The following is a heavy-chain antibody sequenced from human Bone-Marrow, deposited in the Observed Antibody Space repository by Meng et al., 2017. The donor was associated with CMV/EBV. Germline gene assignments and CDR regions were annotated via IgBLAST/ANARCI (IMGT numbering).Heavy chain of an antibody. Sequence: GESLKISCTASGFTFSTYDIHWVRQPTGKGLEWVSSIGTVGDTYSIGSVKGRFIISREDAKTSVYLQMNGLRDGDTGLYYCARARSPTHFDYWGQVALVTVSS. CDR1: GFTFSTYD. CDR3: ARARSPTHFDY. CDR2: IGTVGDT. J-gene: IGHJ4*02. V-gene: IGHV3-13*01.